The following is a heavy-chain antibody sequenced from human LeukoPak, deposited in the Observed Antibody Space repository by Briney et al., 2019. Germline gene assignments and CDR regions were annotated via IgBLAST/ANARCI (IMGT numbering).Heavy chain of an antibody. Sequence: TGGSLRLSCAASGFTVTSNYMSWVRQAPGKGLEWVSVIYSGGNTYYADSVKGRFTISRDNSKNTLYLQMNSLRAEDTAVYYCTREAGEVVVPTPGYFDYWGQGTLVTVSS. D-gene: IGHD3-22*01. CDR3: TREAGEVVVPTPGYFDY. CDR1: GFTVTSNY. CDR2: IYSGGNT. J-gene: IGHJ4*02. V-gene: IGHV3-66*02.